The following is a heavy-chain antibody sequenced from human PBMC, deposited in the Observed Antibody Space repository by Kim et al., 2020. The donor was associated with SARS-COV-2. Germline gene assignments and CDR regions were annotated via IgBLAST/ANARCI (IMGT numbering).Heavy chain of an antibody. V-gene: IGHV4-34*01. Sequence: SETLSLTCAVYGGSFSGYYWSWIRQPPGKGLEWIGEINHSGSTNYNPSLKSRVTISVDTSKNQFSLKLSSVTAADTAVYYCARFDRFIWSGYHIPPGDYWGQGTLVTVSS. CDR2: INHSGST. CDR3: ARFDRFIWSGYHIPPGDY. D-gene: IGHD3-3*01. CDR1: GGSFSGYY. J-gene: IGHJ4*02.